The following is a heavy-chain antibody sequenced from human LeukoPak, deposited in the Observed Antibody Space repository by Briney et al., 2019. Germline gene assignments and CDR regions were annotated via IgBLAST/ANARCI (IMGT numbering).Heavy chain of an antibody. CDR3: ARVAEYYDFWSGYSFDY. V-gene: IGHV3-69-1*01. J-gene: IGHJ4*02. CDR2: ISSSSYI. CDR1: GGSFSGYY. D-gene: IGHD3-3*01. Sequence: ETLSLTCAVYGGSFSGYYWSWIRQPPGKGLEWVSSISSSSYIYYADSVKGRFTISRDNAKNSLYLQMNSLRAEDTAVYYCARVAEYYDFWSGYSFDYWGQGTLVTVSS.